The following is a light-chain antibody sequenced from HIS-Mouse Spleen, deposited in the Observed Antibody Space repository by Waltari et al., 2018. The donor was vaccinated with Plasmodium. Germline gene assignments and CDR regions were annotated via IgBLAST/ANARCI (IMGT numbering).Light chain of an antibody. J-gene: IGLJ3*02. CDR2: EVR. Sequence: QSVLTQPPSVSEAPRQRVTISCSGSSSNIGNNAVNWYQQLPGKAPKLMSYEVRNRPSGVSNRFSGSKSGNTASLTISGLQAEDEADYYCSSYTSSSTWVFGGGTKLTVL. V-gene: IGLV1-36*01. CDR3: SSYTSSSTWV. CDR1: SSNIGNNA.